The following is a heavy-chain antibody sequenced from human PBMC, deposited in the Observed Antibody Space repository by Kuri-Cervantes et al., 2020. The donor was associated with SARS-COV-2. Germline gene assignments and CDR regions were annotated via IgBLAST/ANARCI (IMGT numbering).Heavy chain of an antibody. D-gene: IGHD1-26*01. CDR3: ASSLIVGPVY. CDR1: GLTFSSYG. V-gene: IGHV3-30*03. J-gene: IGHJ4*02. Sequence: GGSLRLSCAASGLTFSSYGMNWVRQAPGKGLEWVAVISYDGSNKYYADSVKGRFTISRDNSKNTLYLQMNSLRAEDTAVYYCASSLIVGPVYWGQGTLVTVSS. CDR2: ISYDGSNK.